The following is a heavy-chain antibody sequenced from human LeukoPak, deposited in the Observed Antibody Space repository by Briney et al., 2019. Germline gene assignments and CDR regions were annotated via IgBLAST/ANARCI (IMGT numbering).Heavy chain of an antibody. CDR3: ARGLRREQQLLRAFDY. V-gene: IGHV1-8*01. D-gene: IGHD6-13*01. CDR2: MNPNSGNT. J-gene: IGHJ4*02. CDR1: GYTFTNYD. Sequence: GASVRVSCKASGYTFTNYDINWVRQAPGQGLEWMGWMNPNSGNTGSAQKFQGRVTMTSNTSISTACMELSSLRSEDTAVYYCARGLRREQQLLRAFDYWGQGTPVTVSS.